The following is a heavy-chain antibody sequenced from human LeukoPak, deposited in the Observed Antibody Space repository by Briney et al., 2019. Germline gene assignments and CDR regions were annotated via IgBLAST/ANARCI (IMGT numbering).Heavy chain of an antibody. CDR2: IYPGDSDT. CDR3: ARRPLAAAGSEGVDY. J-gene: IGHJ4*02. Sequence: KCGESLRISCKGSGYSFTSYWIGWVRQMPGKGLEWMGIIYPGDSDTRYSPSFQGQVTISADKSISTAYLQWSSLKASDTAMYYCARRPLAAAGSEGVDYWGQGTLVTVSS. D-gene: IGHD6-13*01. CDR1: GYSFTSYW. V-gene: IGHV5-51*01.